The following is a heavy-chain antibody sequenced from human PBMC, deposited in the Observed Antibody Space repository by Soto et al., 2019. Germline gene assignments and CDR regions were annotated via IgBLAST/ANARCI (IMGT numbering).Heavy chain of an antibody. D-gene: IGHD3-3*01. CDR1: GFAFTTYG. CDR3: AKARTSSGYYSAFDY. J-gene: IGHJ4*02. V-gene: IGHV3-30*18. CDR2: LSNDGSNR. Sequence: QVQLVESGGGVVQAGRSLRLSCTASGFAFTTYGMHWVRQAPGKGLEWVAVLSNDGSNRYYPDSVKGRFTVSRDNSKDTLYLQMDGLRAEDTAVYYCAKARTSSGYYSAFDYWGQGILVNVAS.